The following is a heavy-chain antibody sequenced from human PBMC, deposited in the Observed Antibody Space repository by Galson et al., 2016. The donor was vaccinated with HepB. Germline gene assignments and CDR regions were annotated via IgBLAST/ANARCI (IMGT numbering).Heavy chain of an antibody. Sequence: SLRLSCAVSGFTFSSFAMHWVRQSPERGLEYVSGIDNNGGTAYYADSVRGRFTISRDKSRNTLYLQMGSLRADDTAVYYCMKGSFSSGWSNWFDPWGQGTLVTVSS. CDR1: GFTFSSFA. CDR3: MKGSFSSGWSNWFDP. J-gene: IGHJ5*02. CDR2: IDNNGGTA. V-gene: IGHV3-64D*08. D-gene: IGHD6-19*01.